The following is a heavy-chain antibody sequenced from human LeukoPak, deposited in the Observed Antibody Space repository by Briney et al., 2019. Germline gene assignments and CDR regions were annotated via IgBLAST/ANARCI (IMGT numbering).Heavy chain of an antibody. V-gene: IGHV1-69*04. J-gene: IGHJ6*02. Sequence: GASVKVSCKASGGTFSTFGLSWVRQAPGQGLECLGRIIPALGTVNYAKEFQGRLTITADKFTSTAHMELSSLRSEDTAVYYCARVADHYNYGMDVWGQGTTVIVSS. CDR2: IIPALGTV. CDR3: ARVADHYNYGMDV. CDR1: GGTFSTFG.